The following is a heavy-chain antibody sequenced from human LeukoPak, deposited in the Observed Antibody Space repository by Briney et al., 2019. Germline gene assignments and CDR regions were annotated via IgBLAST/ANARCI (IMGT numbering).Heavy chain of an antibody. CDR2: IKEDGSRN. J-gene: IGHJ4*02. CDR3: ARQLSGWYDADPY. D-gene: IGHD6-19*01. Sequence: PGGSLRLSCAPSGVTYWSHWMSWLREPPGKALVWVANIKEDGSRNHYVDSVKGRFTLSRDNAQGSLYLQMNSLRAEDTAVYYCARQLSGWYDADPYWGQGTLVTVSS. V-gene: IGHV3-7*05. CDR1: GVTYWSHW.